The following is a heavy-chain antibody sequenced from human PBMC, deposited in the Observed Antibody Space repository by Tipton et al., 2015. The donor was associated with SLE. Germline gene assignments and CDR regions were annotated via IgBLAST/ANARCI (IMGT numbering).Heavy chain of an antibody. J-gene: IGHJ4*02. V-gene: IGHV3-20*01. CDR3: ARARGYSYGYNDY. CDR1: GFTFDDYG. Sequence: SLRLSCAASGFTFDDYGMSWVRQAPGKGLEWVSGINWNGGSTGYADSVKGRFTISRDNAKNSLYLQMNSLRAEDTALYHCARARGYSYGYNDYWGQGTLVTVSS. D-gene: IGHD5-18*01. CDR2: INWNGGST.